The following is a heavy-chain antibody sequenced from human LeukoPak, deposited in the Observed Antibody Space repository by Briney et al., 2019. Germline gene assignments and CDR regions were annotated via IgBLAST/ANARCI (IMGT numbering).Heavy chain of an antibody. Sequence: GGSLRLSCAASGFTFSSYAMSWVRQAPGKGLEWVSAISGSGGSTYYADSVKGRFTISRDNSKNTLYLQMNSLRAEGTAVYYCAKDVWNDVYPTTLDYWGQGTLVTVSS. D-gene: IGHD1-1*01. J-gene: IGHJ4*02. V-gene: IGHV3-23*01. CDR1: GFTFSSYA. CDR3: AKDVWNDVYPTTLDY. CDR2: ISGSGGST.